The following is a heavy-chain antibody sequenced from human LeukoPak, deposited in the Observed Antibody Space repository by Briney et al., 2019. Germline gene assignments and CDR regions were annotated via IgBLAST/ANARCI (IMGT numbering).Heavy chain of an antibody. CDR2: IYSGGTT. Sequence: GGSLRLSCAASGFTFSSYAMSWVRQAPGKGLEWVSVIYSGGTTYYADSVRGRFSISRDNSKNTLYLQMNSLRAEDTAVYYCARAYYDSSGFYYRYYFDYWGQGTLVTVSS. CDR3: ARAYYDSSGFYYRYYFDY. CDR1: GFTFSSYA. J-gene: IGHJ4*02. V-gene: IGHV3-66*01. D-gene: IGHD3-22*01.